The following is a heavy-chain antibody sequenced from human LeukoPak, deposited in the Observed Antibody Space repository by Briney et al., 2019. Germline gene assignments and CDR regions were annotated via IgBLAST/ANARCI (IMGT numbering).Heavy chain of an antibody. CDR1: GDSMNSNNFY. Sequence: SETLSLTCTVSGDSMNSNNFYWGWIRQPPGKGLEWIGSIYYSGLTYYNPSLKSRVTISIDTSKNQFSLKMSSVTAADTAVYYCARAPITIFGLNCHYMDVWGKGTTVTVSS. D-gene: IGHD3/OR15-3a*01. CDR3: ARAPITIFGLNCHYMDV. V-gene: IGHV4-39*07. J-gene: IGHJ6*03. CDR2: IYYSGLT.